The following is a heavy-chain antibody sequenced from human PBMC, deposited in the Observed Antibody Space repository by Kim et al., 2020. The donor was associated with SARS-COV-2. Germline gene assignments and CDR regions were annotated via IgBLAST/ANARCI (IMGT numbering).Heavy chain of an antibody. CDR3: ASTYDFWTLTGY. Sequence: YYAAAVKGRFPITRDNANNSLYLQMNSLIAEDTAVYYCASTYDFWTLTGYWGQGTLVTVSS. D-gene: IGHD3-3*01. J-gene: IGHJ4*02. V-gene: IGHV3-11*01.